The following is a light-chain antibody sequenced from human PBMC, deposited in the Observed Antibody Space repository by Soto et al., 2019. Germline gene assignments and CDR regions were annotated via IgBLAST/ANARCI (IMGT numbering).Light chain of an antibody. CDR1: QTVRRN. CDR3: QQYGSSRT. CDR2: GAS. J-gene: IGKJ1*01. Sequence: IVMTQSPATLSVSPGERATLSCRASQTVRRNLAWYQQKLGQAPRLLIFGASTRATGIPARFSGSGSGTEFTLTISSLQSEDFTVYYCQQYGSSRTFGQGTKVDIK. V-gene: IGKV3-15*01.